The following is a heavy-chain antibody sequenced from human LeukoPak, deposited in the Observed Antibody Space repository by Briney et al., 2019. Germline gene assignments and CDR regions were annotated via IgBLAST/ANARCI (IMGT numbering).Heavy chain of an antibody. J-gene: IGHJ5*02. Sequence: SETLSLTCTVSGGPMNNFYWTWIRQPPGKGLEWIGYMSYRGSTNFNPSLRGRGTMSLDTSKKQFSLELTSVTAEDTAVYYCARSDSTDFKGFDPWGQGTLVTVSS. CDR3: ARSDSTDFKGFDP. CDR2: MSYRGST. D-gene: IGHD3/OR15-3a*01. CDR1: GGPMNNFY. V-gene: IGHV4-59*01.